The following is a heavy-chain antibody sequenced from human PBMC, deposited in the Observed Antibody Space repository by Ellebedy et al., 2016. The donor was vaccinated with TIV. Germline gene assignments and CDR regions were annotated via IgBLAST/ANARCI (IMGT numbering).Heavy chain of an antibody. CDR3: AQTNWGSGGFYGMDV. Sequence: GESLKISCAASGFTFSNYAMTWVRQAPGKGLEWVSAISGSGTNTHYTDSLRGRFTISRDSSKNTLYLQMDSLRAEDTAVYYCAQTNWGSGGFYGMDVWGQGTTVTVSS. D-gene: IGHD7-27*01. CDR1: GFTFSNYA. V-gene: IGHV3-23*01. J-gene: IGHJ6*02. CDR2: ISGSGTNT.